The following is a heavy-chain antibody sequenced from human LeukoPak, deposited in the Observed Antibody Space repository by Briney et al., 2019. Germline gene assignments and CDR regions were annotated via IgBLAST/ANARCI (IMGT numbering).Heavy chain of an antibody. CDR1: GFPFSSYG. J-gene: IGHJ6*02. CDR3: ANQPGLYNNGWSTTYHFFGLGV. CDR2: VVGVGGGT. D-gene: IGHD6-19*01. V-gene: IGHV3-23*01. Sequence: GGSLRLSCDASGFPFSSYGMSWSRKAPGRGWGGVPAVVGVGGGTHYAASVRGRFTISRDNSKDTLYLAMNSLRAGDTAIYYCANQPGLYNNGWSTTYHFFGLGVWGQGTTVTVSS.